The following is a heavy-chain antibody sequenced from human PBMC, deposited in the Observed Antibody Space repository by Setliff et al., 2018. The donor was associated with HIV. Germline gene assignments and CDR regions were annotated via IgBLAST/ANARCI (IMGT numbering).Heavy chain of an antibody. CDR1: GFTFGDYT. Sequence: PGGSLRLSCTASGFTFGDYTMSWVRQAPGKGLEWVGFIRSEVYGGSTEYAASVKGRFTISRDDSKRFAYLRMNSLKTEDTAVYYCTRVTRVLGKGATHDYWGQGTRVTVSS. V-gene: IGHV3-49*04. D-gene: IGHD1-26*01. CDR2: IRSEVYGGST. CDR3: TRVTRVLGKGATHDY. J-gene: IGHJ4*02.